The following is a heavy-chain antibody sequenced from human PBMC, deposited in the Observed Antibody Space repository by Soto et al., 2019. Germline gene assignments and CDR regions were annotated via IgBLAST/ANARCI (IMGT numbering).Heavy chain of an antibody. J-gene: IGHJ4*02. CDR1: GGTINIGDYF. D-gene: IGHD5-12*01. V-gene: IGHV4-30-4*01. Sequence: TSETLSLTCSVSGGTINIGDYFWIWMRQPPGKGLEWIGSIFYTGSTYYSPSLKSRASMSMDKTKNLFSLRMRSLTAADTAVYFCARVKATLYRHDSFDYWGQGTTVTVSS. CDR3: ARVKATLYRHDSFDY. CDR2: IFYTGST.